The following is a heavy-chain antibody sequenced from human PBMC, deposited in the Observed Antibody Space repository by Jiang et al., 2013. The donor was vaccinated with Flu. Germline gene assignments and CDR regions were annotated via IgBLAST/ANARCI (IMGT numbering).Heavy chain of an antibody. CDR2: MYYSGST. CDR3: ARLVPFGIYPDWFDP. D-gene: IGHD1-14*01. CDR1: GGSVTSYY. Sequence: LLKPSETLSLTCTVSGGSVTSYYWSWIRQPPGKGVEFIGYMYYSGSTTYNPSLKSRLSMSLDTSKNLLSLRLSSVTAADTAIYYCARLVPFGIYPDWFDPWGQGTLVTVSS. J-gene: IGHJ5*02. V-gene: IGHV4-59*02.